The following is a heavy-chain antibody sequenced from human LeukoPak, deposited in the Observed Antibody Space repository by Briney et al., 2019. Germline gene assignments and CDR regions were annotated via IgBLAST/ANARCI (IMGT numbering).Heavy chain of an antibody. Sequence: SETLSLTCAVYGGSFSGYYWSWIRQPPGKGLEWIGEINHSGSTNYNPSLKSRVTISVDTSKNQFTLKLSSVTAADTAVYYCARGLSAIVYWGQGTLVTVSS. CDR3: ARGLSAIVY. CDR2: INHSGST. V-gene: IGHV4-34*01. D-gene: IGHD2-15*01. CDR1: GGSFSGYY. J-gene: IGHJ4*02.